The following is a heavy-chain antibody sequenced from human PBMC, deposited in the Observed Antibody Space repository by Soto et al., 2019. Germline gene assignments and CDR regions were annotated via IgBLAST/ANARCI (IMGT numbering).Heavy chain of an antibody. D-gene: IGHD6-13*01. CDR2: IKPNSGDT. CDR1: GYTFTAYY. V-gene: IGHV1-2*02. Sequence: ASVKVSCKASGYTFTAYYMHWLRQAPGQRPEWMGWIKPNSGDTELAQNFRGRFTVTGDASMSVVYMELSRLRSDDTAVYFCARTAIEAKDPDYEYGLDVWGQGTPVTGSS. J-gene: IGHJ6*02. CDR3: ARTAIEAKDPDYEYGLDV.